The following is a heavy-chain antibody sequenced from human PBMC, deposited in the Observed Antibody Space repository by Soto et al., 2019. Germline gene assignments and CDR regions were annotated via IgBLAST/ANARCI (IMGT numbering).Heavy chain of an antibody. V-gene: IGHV1-18*01. Sequence: QVQLVQSGVEVKKPGASVKVSCKTSGYTFTTYGVSWVRQAPGQGLEWMGWISPHNGDTNYAQRFQDRVVLTTDTSTNTAYLELRSLGSDDTALYYCAREDGYGSGGTCRSGGWLEPWGQGTLVTVSS. CDR1: GYTFTTYG. J-gene: IGHJ5*02. CDR2: ISPHNGDT. D-gene: IGHD2-15*01. CDR3: AREDGYGSGGTCRSGGWLEP.